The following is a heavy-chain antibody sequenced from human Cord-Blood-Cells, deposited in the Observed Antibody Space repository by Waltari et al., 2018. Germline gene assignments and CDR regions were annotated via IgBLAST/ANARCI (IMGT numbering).Heavy chain of an antibody. V-gene: IGHV4-4*07. Sequence: QVQLQATGPGLVKPSETLSLPCTASGRSISSSYLRWIRQPAGKGLEWIGRIYTSGSTNYNPSLKSRVTMSVDTSKNQFSLKLSSVTAADTAVYYCARDPTWSDAFDIWGQGTMVTVSS. J-gene: IGHJ3*02. CDR1: GRSISSSY. CDR3: ARDPTWSDAFDI. D-gene: IGHD2-8*02. CDR2: IYTSGST.